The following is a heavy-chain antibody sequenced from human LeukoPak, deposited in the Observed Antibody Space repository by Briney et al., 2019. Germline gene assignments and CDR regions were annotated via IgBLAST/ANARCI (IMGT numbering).Heavy chain of an antibody. Sequence: GGSLRLSCAASGFTFSSYAMSWVRQAPGKGLEWVSAISGSGGSTYYADSVKGRFTISRDNSKNTLYLQMNSLRAEDTVVYYCASGRTLNEYFQHWGQGTLVTVSS. J-gene: IGHJ1*01. CDR1: GFTFSSYA. CDR3: ASGRTLNEYFQH. CDR2: ISGSGGST. V-gene: IGHV3-23*01. D-gene: IGHD3-10*01.